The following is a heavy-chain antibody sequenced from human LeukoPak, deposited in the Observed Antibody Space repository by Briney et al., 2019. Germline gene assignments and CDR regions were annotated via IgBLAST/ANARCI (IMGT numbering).Heavy chain of an antibody. D-gene: IGHD1-20*01. V-gene: IGHV3-15*01. CDR2: IKSKTDGGTT. Sequence: MPGGSLRLSCAASGFTFSNAWMSWVRQAPGKGLEWVGRIKSKTDGGTTDYAAPVKGRFTISRHDSKNTLYLQMNSLKTEDTAVYYCQTYNWNDDRTLLDDYWGQGTLVTVSS. CDR1: GFTFSNAW. J-gene: IGHJ4*02. CDR3: QTYNWNDDRTLLDDY.